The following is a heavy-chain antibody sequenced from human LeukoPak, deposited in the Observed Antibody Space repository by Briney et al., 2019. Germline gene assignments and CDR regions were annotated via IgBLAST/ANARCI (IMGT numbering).Heavy chain of an antibody. D-gene: IGHD3-22*01. CDR1: GFTFSGSA. V-gene: IGHV3-73*01. Sequence: PGGSLRLSCAASGFTFSGSAMHWVRQASGKGLEWVGRIRSKANSYATAYAASVKGRFTISRDDSKNTAYLQMNSLRAEDTALYYCARDYDSSVPQVDYWGQGTLVTVSS. J-gene: IGHJ4*02. CDR2: IRSKANSYAT. CDR3: ARDYDSSVPQVDY.